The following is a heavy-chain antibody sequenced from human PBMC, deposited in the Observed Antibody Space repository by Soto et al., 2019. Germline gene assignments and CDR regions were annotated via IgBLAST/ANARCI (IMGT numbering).Heavy chain of an antibody. CDR1: GGSISSTSYY. V-gene: IGHV4-39*02. CDR3: ARDSGAKFDP. D-gene: IGHD1-26*01. CDR2: IYYSGTT. Sequence: QLQLQESGPGLVKPSETLSLTCTVSGGSISSTSYYWGWIRQPPGKGLEYIANIYYSGTTYYNPSLKSRVTISVDTSKNQFSLKLNSVTAADTAVYYCARDSGAKFDPWGQGTLVTVSS. J-gene: IGHJ5*02.